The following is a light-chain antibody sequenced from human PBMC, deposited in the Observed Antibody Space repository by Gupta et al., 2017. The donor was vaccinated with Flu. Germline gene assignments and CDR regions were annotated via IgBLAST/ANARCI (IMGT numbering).Light chain of an antibody. CDR3: QQYDSYSLT. CDR1: QSLTSW. J-gene: IGKJ4*01. V-gene: IGKV1-5*03. CDR2: KAS. Sequence: GDRVTITCRASQSLTSWLAWYQQKPGKAPKLLIYKASNLESGVPSRFSGNGSGTEFTLTISSLQPDDFATYYCQQYDSYSLTFGGGTKVEIK.